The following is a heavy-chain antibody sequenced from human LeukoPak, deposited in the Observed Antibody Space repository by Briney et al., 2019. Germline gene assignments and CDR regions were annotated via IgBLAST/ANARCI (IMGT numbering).Heavy chain of an antibody. CDR2: MKPKSGGI. CDR3: ARDPVDGYSHYDY. J-gene: IGHJ4*02. D-gene: IGHD5-24*01. V-gene: IGHV1-2*02. Sequence: GASVKVSCKASGYTLTDYHMIWVRQAPGQGLEWMAWMKPKSGGINYAQEFQGRVTVTRDTSISTAYMELSSLTPDDTAIYYCARDPVDGYSHYDYWGQGTLVTVSS. CDR1: GYTLTDYH.